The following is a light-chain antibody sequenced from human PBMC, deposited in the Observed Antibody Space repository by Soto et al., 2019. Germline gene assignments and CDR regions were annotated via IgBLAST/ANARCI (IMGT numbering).Light chain of an antibody. V-gene: IGKV3-11*01. CDR1: QSVSSY. J-gene: IGKJ1*01. Sequence: EIVLTQSPATLSLSPGERATLSCRASQSVSSYLAWYQQKPGQAPRLLIYDASNRATGIPARFSGSGSGTDFSLTISRLEPEDSAVYVCQQFGSSPRTFGQGTKVDIK. CDR3: QQFGSSPRT. CDR2: DAS.